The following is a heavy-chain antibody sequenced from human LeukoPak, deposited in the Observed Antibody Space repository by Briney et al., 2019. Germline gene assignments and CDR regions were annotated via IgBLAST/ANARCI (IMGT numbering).Heavy chain of an antibody. CDR2: MKQDGSEK. J-gene: IGHJ6*02. Sequence: GGSLRLSCAASGFTFSSYWMSWVRQAPGKGLEWVANMKQDGSEKYYVDSVKGRFTISRDNAKNSLYLQMNSLRAEDTAVYYCARSVTWEHYYYGMDVWGQGTTVTVSS. CDR3: ARSVTWEHYYYGMDV. D-gene: IGHD1-26*01. V-gene: IGHV3-7*01. CDR1: GFTFSSYW.